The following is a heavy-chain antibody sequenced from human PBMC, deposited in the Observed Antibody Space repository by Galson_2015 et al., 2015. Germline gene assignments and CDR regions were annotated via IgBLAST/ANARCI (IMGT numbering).Heavy chain of an antibody. J-gene: IGHJ4*02. CDR1: GYTFTSYG. V-gene: IGHV1-18*04. D-gene: IGHD3-22*01. Sequence: SVKVSCKASGYTFTSYGISWVRQAPGQGLEWMGWISAYNGNTNYAQKLQGRVTMTTDTSTSTAYMELRSLRSDDTAVYYCARVGGGYYDSSGYLDYWAREPWSPSPQ. CDR3: ARVGGGYYDSSGYLDY. CDR2: ISAYNGNT.